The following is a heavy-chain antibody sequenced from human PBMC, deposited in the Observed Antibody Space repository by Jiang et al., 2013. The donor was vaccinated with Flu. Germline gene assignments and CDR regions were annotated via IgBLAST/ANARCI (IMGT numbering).Heavy chain of an antibody. CDR1: GGSISSYY. V-gene: IGHV4-59*01. D-gene: IGHD3-3*01. Sequence: YGSGLVKPSETLSLTCTVSGGSISSYYWSWIRQPPGKGLEWIGYIYYSGSTNYNPSLKSRVTISVDTSKNQFSLKLSSVTAADTAVYYCARTDIDFWSGYYKPSYFDYWGQGTLVTV. J-gene: IGHJ4*02. CDR3: ARTDIDFWSGYYKPSYFDY. CDR2: IYYSGST.